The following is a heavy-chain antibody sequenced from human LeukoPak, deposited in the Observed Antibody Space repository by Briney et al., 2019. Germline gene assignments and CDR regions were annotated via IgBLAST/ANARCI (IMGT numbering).Heavy chain of an antibody. D-gene: IGHD2-2*01. CDR3: ARHPPLVPAATARPWGYYMDV. V-gene: IGHV4-59*08. CDR2: IYYSGTT. CDR1: GGSINNYY. Sequence: SETLSLTCTVSGGSINNYYWSWIRQPPGEGLEWIGYIYYSGTTNYNPSLKSRVTMSVDTSKNQFSLKLSSVTAADTAVYYCARHPPLVPAATARPWGYYMDVWGKGTTVTVSS. J-gene: IGHJ6*03.